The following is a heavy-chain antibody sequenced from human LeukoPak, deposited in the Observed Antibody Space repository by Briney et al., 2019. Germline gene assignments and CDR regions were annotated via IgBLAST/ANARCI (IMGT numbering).Heavy chain of an antibody. D-gene: IGHD1-26*01. CDR2: IYHSGST. CDR1: GGSISTYY. J-gene: IGHJ3*02. Sequence: SETLSLTCTLSGGSISTYYWSWIRQPPGKGLEWIGYIYHSGSTNYNPSLKSRVTISVDTSKNQFSLKLSSVTAADTAVYYCARSPLKYNGYNFDIWGQGTMVSVSS. CDR3: ARSPLKYNGYNFDI. V-gene: IGHV4-59*01.